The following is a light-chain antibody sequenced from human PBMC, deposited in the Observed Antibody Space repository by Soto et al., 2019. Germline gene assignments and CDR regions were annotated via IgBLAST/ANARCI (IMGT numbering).Light chain of an antibody. J-gene: IGKJ5*01. CDR2: GAF. CDR1: QSVGSY. V-gene: IGKV3D-15*01. CDR3: QQHETLIT. Sequence: EIVMTQSPATLSVSPGEGATLSCRASQSVGSYLAWYQHKPGQAPRLLIYGAFTRATGIPDRFSGSGSGTDFTLTISRLEPEDFAVYYCQQHETLITFGQGTRLEIK.